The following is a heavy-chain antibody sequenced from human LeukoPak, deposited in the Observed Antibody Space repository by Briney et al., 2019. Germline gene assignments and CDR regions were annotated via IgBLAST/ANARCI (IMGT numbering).Heavy chain of an antibody. V-gene: IGHV6-1*01. Sequence: PSHTQSLPYAISGHSVSRNSDAWNTIRQSPSRGLEWQGRTYYRSKWYNDYAVSVKSRITIIPDTPKNQFSLQLNSVTPDDAAVYYCARDAPTAAPRVFDYWGQGTLVTVSS. CDR3: ARDAPTAAPRVFDY. CDR2: TYYRSKWYN. J-gene: IGHJ4*02. CDR1: GHSVSRNSDA. D-gene: IGHD2-21*02.